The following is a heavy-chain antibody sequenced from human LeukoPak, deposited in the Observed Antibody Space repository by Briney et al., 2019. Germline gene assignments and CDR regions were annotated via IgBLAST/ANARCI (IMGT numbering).Heavy chain of an antibody. D-gene: IGHD4-17*01. CDR1: GFTFSSYA. CDR2: ISYDGSNK. V-gene: IGHV3-30-3*01. Sequence: GRSLSLSCAASGFTFSSYAMHWVRQAPGKGLEWVAVISYDGSNKYYADSVKGRFTISRDNSKNTLYLQMNSLRAEDTAVYYCARDYGADAFDIWGQGTMVTVSS. J-gene: IGHJ3*02. CDR3: ARDYGADAFDI.